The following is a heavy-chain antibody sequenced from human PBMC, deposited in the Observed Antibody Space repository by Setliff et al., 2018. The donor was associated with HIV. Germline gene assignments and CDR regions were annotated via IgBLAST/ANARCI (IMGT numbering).Heavy chain of an antibody. V-gene: IGHV4-59*01. D-gene: IGHD4-4*01. Sequence: PSETLSLTCNVSGGSISGYYWSWVRQPPGKGLEWIGYIYYSGSTNYNPSLRSRVTISVDTSKNQVSLRLTSVASADTATYYCAHRHTVTTSIDAFDIWGQGTMVTVSS. CDR3: AHRHTVTTSIDAFDI. CDR2: IYYSGST. CDR1: GGSISGYY. J-gene: IGHJ3*02.